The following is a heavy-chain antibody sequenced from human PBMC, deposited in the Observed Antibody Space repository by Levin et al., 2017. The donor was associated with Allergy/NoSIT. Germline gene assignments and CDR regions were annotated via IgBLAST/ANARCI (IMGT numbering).Heavy chain of an antibody. Sequence: SETLSLTCAVYGGSFSGYYWSWIRQPPGKGLEWIGEINHSGSTNYNPSLKSRVTISVDTSKNQFPLKLSSVTAADTAVYDCARGRYSSGWLKPMWYFQHWGQGTLVTVSS. V-gene: IGHV4-34*01. D-gene: IGHD6-19*01. CDR2: INHSGST. J-gene: IGHJ1*01. CDR3: ARGRYSSGWLKPMWYFQH. CDR1: GGSFSGYY.